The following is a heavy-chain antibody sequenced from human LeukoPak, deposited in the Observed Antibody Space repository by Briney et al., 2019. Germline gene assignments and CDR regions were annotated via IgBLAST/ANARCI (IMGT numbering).Heavy chain of an antibody. D-gene: IGHD2/OR15-2a*01. J-gene: IGHJ1*01. V-gene: IGHV3-23*01. CDR2: IGTNEART. CDR3: AKDLDSTDLYDNAD. CDR1: GFTFSRYA. Sequence: GGSLRLSCVASGFTFSRYAMNWVRQTPGKRLEWVSLIGTNEARTHYADSVKGRFTISRDNSKNTLFLQMHSVRAKDTAVYYCAKDLDSTDLYDNADWGQGTLVTVSS.